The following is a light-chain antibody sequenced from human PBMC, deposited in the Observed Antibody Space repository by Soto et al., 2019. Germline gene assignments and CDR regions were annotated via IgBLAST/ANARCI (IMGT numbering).Light chain of an antibody. CDR3: QSYGSSLGGYGL. Sequence: QSVLTQPPSVSGAPGQRVTISCTGGSSNIGAGYDVHWYQQLPGTAPKLLIYGNSNRPSGVPARFSGSKSGTSASLAITGLQAEDEAADDAQSYGSSLGGYGLFGGGTKLTVL. CDR2: GNS. V-gene: IGLV1-40*01. CDR1: SSNIGAGYD. J-gene: IGLJ2*01.